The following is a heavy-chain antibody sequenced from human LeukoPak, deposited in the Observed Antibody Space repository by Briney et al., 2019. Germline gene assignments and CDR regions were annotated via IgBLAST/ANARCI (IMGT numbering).Heavy chain of an antibody. D-gene: IGHD2-8*01. J-gene: IGHJ4*02. CDR1: GYTFTSYD. V-gene: IGHV1-8*01. CDR2: MNPNSGNT. CDR3: ARDLGYCTNGVCHTRFDY. Sequence: ASVTVSCTASGYTFTSYDINWVRQATGQGLEWMGWMNPNSGNTGYAQKFQGRVTMTRNTSISTAYMELSSLRSEDTAVYYCARDLGYCTNGVCHTRFDYWGQGTLVAVSS.